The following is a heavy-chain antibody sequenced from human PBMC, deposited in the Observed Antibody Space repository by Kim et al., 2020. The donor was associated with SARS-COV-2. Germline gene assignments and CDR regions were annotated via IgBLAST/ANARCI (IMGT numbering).Heavy chain of an antibody. Sequence: PIFGTANYAQKFQGRVTLTADESTSTAYMELSSLRSEDTAVYYCASQWGCWGQGTLVTVSS. CDR3: ASQWGC. J-gene: IGHJ4*02. V-gene: IGHV1-69*01. CDR2: PIFGTA. D-gene: IGHD2-15*01.